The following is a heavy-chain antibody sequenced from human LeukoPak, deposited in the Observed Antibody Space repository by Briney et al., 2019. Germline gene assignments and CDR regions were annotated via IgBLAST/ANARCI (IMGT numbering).Heavy chain of an antibody. CDR2: ISGSGGST. CDR3: AKGKMWYSSGWYFGY. V-gene: IGHV3-23*01. Sequence: PGGSLRLSCAASGFTFSSYAMSWVRQAPGKGLEWVSAISGSGGSTYYADSVKGRFTISRDNSKNTLYLQMNSLRAEDTAVYYCAKGKMWYSSGWYFGYWGQGTLVTVSS. J-gene: IGHJ4*02. CDR1: GFTFSSYA. D-gene: IGHD6-19*01.